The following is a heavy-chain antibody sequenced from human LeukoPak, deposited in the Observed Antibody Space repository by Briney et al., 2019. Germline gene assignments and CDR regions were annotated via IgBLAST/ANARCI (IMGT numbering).Heavy chain of an antibody. D-gene: IGHD4-17*01. CDR1: GFTFSNYA. CDR2: TSHDGDKE. Sequence: GGSLRLSCAVSGFTFSNYAMHWVRQAPSKGLEWVAVTSHDGDKEYYADSVKGRFTISRDNSKNTLYLQMNSLRAEDTAVYYCAREVQSFYGDYGFDPWGQGTLVTVSS. J-gene: IGHJ5*02. V-gene: IGHV3-30*04. CDR3: AREVQSFYGDYGFDP.